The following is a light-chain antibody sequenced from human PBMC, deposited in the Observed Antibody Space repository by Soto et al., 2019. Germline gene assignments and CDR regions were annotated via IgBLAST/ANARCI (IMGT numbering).Light chain of an antibody. Sequence: DIQMTQSPSTLSASVGDRVTITCRASQSISTLLAWYQQTPGRAPTLLIYKASTLEGGVPSRFSGSGSGTEFTLTISSLQPDDVATYYCQQYNSYPRTFGQGTRLEIK. CDR2: KAS. V-gene: IGKV1-5*03. CDR1: QSISTL. J-gene: IGKJ5*01. CDR3: QQYNSYPRT.